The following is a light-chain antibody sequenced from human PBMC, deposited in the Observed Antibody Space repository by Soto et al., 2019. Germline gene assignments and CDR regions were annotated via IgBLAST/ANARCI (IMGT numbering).Light chain of an antibody. CDR2: TAS. Sequence: DIQMTQSPSSLSASLVGRVTITCRASQGISSYLAWYQQKPGKAPNLLIHTASTLQSGVPSRFSGSGSGTEFTLTISSLQPEDFATYYCQQRNSYPITFGQGTRLEIK. CDR3: QQRNSYPIT. J-gene: IGKJ5*01. CDR1: QGISSY. V-gene: IGKV1-9*01.